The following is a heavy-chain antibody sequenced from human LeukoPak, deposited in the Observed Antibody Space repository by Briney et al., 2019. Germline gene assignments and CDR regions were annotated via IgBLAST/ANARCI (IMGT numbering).Heavy chain of an antibody. CDR3: ARVSGGNSPFDY. CDR1: GGSISSGSYY. CDR2: IYTSGST. J-gene: IGHJ4*02. D-gene: IGHD2-15*01. Sequence: PSETLSLTCTVSGGSISSGSYYWSWIRQPAGKGLEWIGRIYTSGSTNYNPSLKSRVTISVDTSKNQFSLKLSSVPAADTAVYYCARVSGGNSPFDYWGQGTLVTVSS. V-gene: IGHV4-61*02.